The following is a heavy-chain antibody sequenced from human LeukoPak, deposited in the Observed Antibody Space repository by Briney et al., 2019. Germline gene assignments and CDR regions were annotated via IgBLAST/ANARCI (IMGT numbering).Heavy chain of an antibody. CDR2: ISPNRGGT. V-gene: IGHV1-2*02. D-gene: IGHD2-21*02. CDR1: GYTFTGYY. CDR3: ARHIVVVTPTLNDAFDI. J-gene: IGHJ3*02. Sequence: ASVKVSCKASGYTFTGYYMHWVRQAPGQGLEWMGWISPNRGGTNYAQKFQGRVTMTRDTSISTAYMEVSRLRSDDTAVYYCARHIVVVTPTLNDAFDIWGQGTMVTVSS.